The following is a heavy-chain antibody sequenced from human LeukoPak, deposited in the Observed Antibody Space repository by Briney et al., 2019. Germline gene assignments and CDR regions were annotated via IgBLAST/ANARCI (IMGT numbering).Heavy chain of an antibody. V-gene: IGHV3-48*03. CDR1: GFTFSSYE. J-gene: IGHJ6*03. D-gene: IGHD4-23*01. Sequence: GGSLRLSCAASGFTFSSYEMNWVRQAPGKGLEWVSYISSSGSTIYYADSVKGRFTISRDNAKNSLYLQMNSLRAEDTAVYYCAKDGSYTVASDYYYYMDVWGKGTTVTISS. CDR3: AKDGSYTVASDYYYYMDV. CDR2: ISSSGSTI.